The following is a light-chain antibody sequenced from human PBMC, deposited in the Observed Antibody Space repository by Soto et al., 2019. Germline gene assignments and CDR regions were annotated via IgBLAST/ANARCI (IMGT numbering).Light chain of an antibody. CDR2: DAS. V-gene: IGKV1-5*01. J-gene: IGKJ2*01. CDR1: QSISSW. CDR3: QQYNSYPYN. Sequence: DIQMTQSPSTLSASVGDRVTITCLARQSISSWLAWYQQKPGKAPKLLIYDASSLESGVPSRCSGSGSGTEFTLTSSSLQPDDVATYYCQQYNSYPYNFGHGTKLEIK.